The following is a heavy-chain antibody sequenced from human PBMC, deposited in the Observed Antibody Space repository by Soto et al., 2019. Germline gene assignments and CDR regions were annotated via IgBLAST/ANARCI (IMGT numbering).Heavy chain of an antibody. D-gene: IGHD6-6*01. CDR1: GGTFSSYA. J-gene: IGHJ4*02. V-gene: IGHV1-69*13. CDR2: IIPIFGTA. CDR3: ARSIAARPNFDY. Sequence: ASVKVSCKASGGTFSSYAISWVRQAPGQGLEWMGGIIPIFGTANYAQKFQGRVTITADESTSTAYMELSSLRSEDTAVYYCARSIAARPNFDYWGQGTLVTVSS.